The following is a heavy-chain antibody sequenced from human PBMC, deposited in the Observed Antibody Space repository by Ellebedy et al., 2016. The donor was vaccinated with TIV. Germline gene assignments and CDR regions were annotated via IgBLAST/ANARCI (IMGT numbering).Heavy chain of an antibody. CDR3: ARVDGYYFDY. CDR1: GYTFTGYN. J-gene: IGHJ4*02. CDR2: INPNTGGT. Sequence: ASVKVSCXASGYTFTGYNIHWVRQAPGQGLEWMGWINPNTGGTNYAEKFQGRVTMTRDTSITIAYMELRRLRSDDTAVYYCARVDGYYFDYWGQGTLVTVSS. V-gene: IGHV1-2*02. D-gene: IGHD3/OR15-3a*01.